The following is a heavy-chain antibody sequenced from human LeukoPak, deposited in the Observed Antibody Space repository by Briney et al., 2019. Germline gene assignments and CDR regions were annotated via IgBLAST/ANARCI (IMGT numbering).Heavy chain of an antibody. CDR1: GYSISSGYY. Sequence: SETLSLTCTVSGYSISSGYYWGWIRQPPGKGLEWIGNIFHSGSTYYNPSLKSRVTISVDTSKNQFSLKLSSVTAADTAVYYCARYDDDYKLDYWGQGTLVTVSS. CDR3: ARYDDDYKLDY. D-gene: IGHD5-12*01. J-gene: IGHJ4*02. CDR2: IFHSGST. V-gene: IGHV4-38-2*02.